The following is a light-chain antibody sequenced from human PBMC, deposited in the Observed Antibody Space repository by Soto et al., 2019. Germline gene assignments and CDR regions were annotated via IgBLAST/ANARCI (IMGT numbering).Light chain of an antibody. CDR2: EVR. CDR3: SAYTARSTLV. CDR1: MPDVGAFNL. Sequence: QSVLTQPASVSGTAGQSITISCSGTMPDVGAFNLVSWYQPHPGTASKLIIYEVRNRPSGISSRYSGPRSGNTASLTISGLQSEDEGDYYCSAYTARSTLVFGGGTQLTVL. V-gene: IGLV2-14*01. J-gene: IGLJ3*02.